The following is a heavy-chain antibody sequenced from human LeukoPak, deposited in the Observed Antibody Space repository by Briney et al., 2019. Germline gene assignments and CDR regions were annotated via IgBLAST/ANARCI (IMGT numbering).Heavy chain of an antibody. J-gene: IGHJ4*02. CDR3: ASHLVGATYYFDY. CDR2: IIPILGIA. CDR1: GGTFSSYA. V-gene: IGHV1-69*04. Sequence: SVKVSCKASGGTFSSYAISWVRQAPGQGLEWMGRIIPILGIANYAQKFQGRVTITADKSTSTAYMELSSLRSEDTAVYYCASHLVGATYYFDYWAREPWSPSPQ. D-gene: IGHD1-26*01.